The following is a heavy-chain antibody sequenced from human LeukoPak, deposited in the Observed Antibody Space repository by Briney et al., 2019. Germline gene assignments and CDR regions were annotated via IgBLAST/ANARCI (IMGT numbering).Heavy chain of an antibody. J-gene: IGHJ4*02. D-gene: IGHD1-14*01. CDR1: GGSVSSYY. V-gene: IGHV4-59*08. CDR3: ARHGTISSESYFDY. Sequence: SETLPLTCSVSGGSVSSYYWSWIRQSPGKGLEWIGYTHNSGRTNYNPSLKSRVTGFVDTSKNQVSLRLSSVTAADTAVYYCARHGTISSESYFDYWGQGALVTVSS. CDR2: THNSGRT.